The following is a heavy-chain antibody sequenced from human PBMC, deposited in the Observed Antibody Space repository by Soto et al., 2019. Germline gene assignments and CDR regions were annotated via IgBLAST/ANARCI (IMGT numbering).Heavy chain of an antibody. CDR1: GGSVSSGSYY. CDR3: ARDRNYYGMDV. J-gene: IGHJ6*02. V-gene: IGHV4-61*01. CDR2: IYYSGST. Sequence: SETLSLTRTVSGGSVSSGSYYWSWIRQPPGKGLEWIGYIYYSGSTNYNPSLKSRVTISVDTSKNQFSLKLSSVTAADTAVYYCARDRNYYGMDVWGQGTTVTVSS.